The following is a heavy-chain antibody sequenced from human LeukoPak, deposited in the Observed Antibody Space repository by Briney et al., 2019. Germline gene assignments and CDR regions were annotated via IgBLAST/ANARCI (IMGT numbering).Heavy chain of an antibody. V-gene: IGHV3-74*01. Sequence: GGSLRLSCAASGFTFSTYWMHWVRQAPGKGLVWVSRINRDGSSGSYADYVKGRFTISRDNAKNTLYLQMNSLRAEDTAVYYCSIKQKTEYDILTGYYTLGDAFDIWGQGTMVTVSS. CDR3: SIKQKTEYDILTGYYTLGDAFDI. CDR2: INRDGSSG. J-gene: IGHJ3*02. D-gene: IGHD3-9*01. CDR1: GFTFSTYW.